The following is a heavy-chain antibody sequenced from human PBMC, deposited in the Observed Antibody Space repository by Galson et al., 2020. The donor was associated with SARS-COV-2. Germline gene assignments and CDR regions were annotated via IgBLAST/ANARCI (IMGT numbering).Heavy chain of an antibody. V-gene: IGHV4-34*01. CDR3: ARAGYGDYEGWFDP. J-gene: IGHJ5*02. Sequence: ETGGSLRLSCAVYGGSFSGYYWSWIRQPPGKGLEWIGEIDHSGSTNYNPSLKSRVTISVDTSKNQFSLKLSSVTAADTAVYYCARAGYGDYEGWFDPWGQGTLVTVSS. D-gene: IGHD4-17*01. CDR1: GGSFSGYY. CDR2: IDHSGST.